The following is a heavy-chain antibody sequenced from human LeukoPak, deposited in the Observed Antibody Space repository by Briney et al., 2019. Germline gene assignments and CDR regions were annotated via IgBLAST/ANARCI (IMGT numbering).Heavy chain of an antibody. V-gene: IGHV1-69*05. CDR1: GGTFSSYA. CDR2: IIPIFGTA. D-gene: IGHD3-22*01. Sequence: ASVKVSCKASGGTFSSYAISWVRQAPGQGLEWMGGIIPIFGTANYAQKFQGRVTITTDESTSTAYMELSSLRSEDTAVYYCATEEESTYDSSGYDAFDIWGQGTMVTASS. J-gene: IGHJ3*02. CDR3: ATEEESTYDSSGYDAFDI.